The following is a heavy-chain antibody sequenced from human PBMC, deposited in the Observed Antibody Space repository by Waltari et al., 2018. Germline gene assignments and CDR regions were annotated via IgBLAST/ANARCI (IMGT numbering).Heavy chain of an antibody. D-gene: IGHD3-10*01. CDR1: GGPFSSYA. V-gene: IGHV1-69*13. CDR2: IIPIFGTA. Sequence: VQLVQSLAEVNTPGSSVKVSCKASGGPFSSYAISWVRQAPGQGLEWMGGIIPIFGTANYAQKFQGRVTITADESTSTVYMELSSLRSEDTAVYYCVAGFQGVISYGMDVWGQGTTVTVSS. CDR3: VAGFQGVISYGMDV. J-gene: IGHJ6*02.